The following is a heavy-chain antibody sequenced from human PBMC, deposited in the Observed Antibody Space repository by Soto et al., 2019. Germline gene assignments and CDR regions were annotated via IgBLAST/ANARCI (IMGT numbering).Heavy chain of an antibody. Sequence: QVQLVQSGAEVKKPGSSVKVSCKASGGTFSSYTISWVRQAPGQGLEWMGRIIPILGIANYAQKFQGRVTIPADKSTSTAYMELSSLRSEDTAVYYCARDGDIVVVPAAMAYYYYGMDVWGQGTTVTVSS. D-gene: IGHD2-2*01. J-gene: IGHJ6*02. CDR3: ARDGDIVVVPAAMAYYYYGMDV. CDR2: IIPILGIA. V-gene: IGHV1-69*08. CDR1: GGTFSSYT.